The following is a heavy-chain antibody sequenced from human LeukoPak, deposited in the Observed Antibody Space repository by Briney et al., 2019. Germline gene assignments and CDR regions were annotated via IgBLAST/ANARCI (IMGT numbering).Heavy chain of an antibody. D-gene: IGHD2-2*02. V-gene: IGHV3-23*01. CDR2: ISGSGGST. CDR1: GFTFSSYA. J-gene: IGHJ4*02. CDR3: ARHCSSTSCYN. Sequence: PGGSLRLSCAASGFTFSSYAMSWVRQAPGKGLEWVSAISGSGGSTYYADSVKGRFTISRDNSKNTLYLQMNSLSAEDTAVYYCARHCSSTSCYNWGQGTLVTVSS.